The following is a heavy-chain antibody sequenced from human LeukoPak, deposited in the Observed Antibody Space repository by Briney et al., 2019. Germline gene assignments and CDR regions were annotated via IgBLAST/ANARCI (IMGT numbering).Heavy chain of an antibody. CDR2: IRYDGSNK. CDR1: GFTFSSYG. Sequence: PGGSLRLSYAASGFTFSSYGMHWVRQAPGKGLEWVAFIRYDGSNKYYADSVKGRFTISRDNSKNTLYLQMNSLRAEDTAVYYCAKDPIAVAGYYFDYWGQGTLVTVSS. J-gene: IGHJ4*02. V-gene: IGHV3-30*02. D-gene: IGHD6-19*01. CDR3: AKDPIAVAGYYFDY.